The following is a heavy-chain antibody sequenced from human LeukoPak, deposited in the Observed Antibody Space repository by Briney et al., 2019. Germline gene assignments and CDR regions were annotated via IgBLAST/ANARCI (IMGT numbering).Heavy chain of an antibody. Sequence: GKSLRLSCAASGFSFSSYSMHWVRQAPGKGQEWVALISYDGSNKYYADSVKGRFTVSRDNSKNTFFLQMNSLRTEDTAMYYCARAPESYGSGWYGLYWGQGTLVTVSS. D-gene: IGHD6-19*01. V-gene: IGHV3-30-3*01. CDR3: ARAPESYGSGWYGLY. CDR2: ISYDGSNK. J-gene: IGHJ4*02. CDR1: GFSFSSYS.